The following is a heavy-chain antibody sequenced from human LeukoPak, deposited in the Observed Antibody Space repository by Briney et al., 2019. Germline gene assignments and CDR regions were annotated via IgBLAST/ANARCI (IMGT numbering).Heavy chain of an antibody. J-gene: IGHJ4*02. D-gene: IGHD1-1*01. CDR2: IDPSGVSA. CDR3: AKGRTGTTGTFDY. V-gene: IGHV3-23*01. CDR1: GFTFSSYA. Sequence: GGSLRLSCAASGFTFSSYAITWVRQAPGRGLEWVSSIDPSGVSAYYADSVKGRFTISRDNSKNTLYLQMNSLRAEDTATYFCAKGRTGTTGTFDYWGQGTLVTVSS.